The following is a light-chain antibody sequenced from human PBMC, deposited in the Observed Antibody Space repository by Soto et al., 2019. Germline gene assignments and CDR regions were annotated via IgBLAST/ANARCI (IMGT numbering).Light chain of an antibody. CDR2: QAS. CDR3: QDYSSTSGLT. CDR1: QSIITW. V-gene: IGKV1-5*03. Sequence: IQMTQSPSTLSASVGDRVTITCRASQSIITWLAWYQQKPGKAPKLLIYQASTLKSGVPSRFSGSGSGTDFTLTISSLQPDDFATYYCQDYSSTSGLTFGGGAKVEIK. J-gene: IGKJ4*01.